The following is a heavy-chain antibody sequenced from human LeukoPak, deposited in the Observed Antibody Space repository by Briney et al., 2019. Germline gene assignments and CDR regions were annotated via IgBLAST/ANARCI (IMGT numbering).Heavy chain of an antibody. J-gene: IGHJ4*02. CDR1: GGSISSYY. V-gene: IGHV4-59*08. CDR2: IYYSRST. CDR3: ARRGIAAAGYDY. Sequence: SETLSLTCTVSGGSISSYYWSWIRQPPGKGLEWIGYIYYSRSTNYNRSLKSRVTMSVDTSKNQFSLNLSSVTAADTAVYYCARRGIAAAGYDYWGQGTLVTVSS. D-gene: IGHD6-13*01.